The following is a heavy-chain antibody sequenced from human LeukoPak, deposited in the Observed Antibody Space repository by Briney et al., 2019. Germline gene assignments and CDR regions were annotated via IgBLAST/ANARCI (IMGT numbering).Heavy chain of an antibody. CDR3: AREGRFGELFPIDY. V-gene: IGHV3-11*01. D-gene: IGHD3-10*01. CDR2: ISSSGSTM. CDR1: GFIFSDYY. Sequence: GGSLRLSCAASGFIFSDYYMSWIRQAPGKGLEWVSYISSSGSTMYYTDSVKGRFTISRDNAKDSLYLQMNSLRAEDTAVYYCAREGRFGELFPIDYWGQGTLVTVSS. J-gene: IGHJ4*02.